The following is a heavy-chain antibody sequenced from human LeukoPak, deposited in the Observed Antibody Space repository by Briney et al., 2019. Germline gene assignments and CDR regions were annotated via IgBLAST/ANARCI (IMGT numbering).Heavy chain of an antibody. Sequence: SETLSLTCTVSGGSISSYYWSWIRQPPGKGLEWIGYIYPSGTTNYDSSLKSRVTISVDTSKNQISLKLTSVTAADTAVYYCARHYDFWSYYYMDVWGKGTTVTVSS. CDR2: IYPSGTT. J-gene: IGHJ6*03. V-gene: IGHV4-4*09. CDR1: GGSISSYY. D-gene: IGHD3-3*01. CDR3: ARHYDFWSYYYMDV.